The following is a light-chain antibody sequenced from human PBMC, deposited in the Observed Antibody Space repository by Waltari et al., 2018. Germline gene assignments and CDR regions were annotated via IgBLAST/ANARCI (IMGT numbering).Light chain of an antibody. CDR3: QQYDISPLT. J-gene: IGKJ4*01. CDR1: QTVSTTY. Sequence: EIVLTQSPGTLSLSPGERATLSCRASQTVSTTYLAWYQQKPGQAPTLLIYGASSRATGIPDRFSGSXSGTDFSLTISSLEXEDFAVYYCQQYDISPLTFGGGTKVEIK. CDR2: GAS. V-gene: IGKV3-20*01.